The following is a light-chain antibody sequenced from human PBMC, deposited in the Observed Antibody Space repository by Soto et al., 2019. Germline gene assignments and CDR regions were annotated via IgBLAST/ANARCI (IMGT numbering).Light chain of an antibody. CDR1: SGHSSYA. J-gene: IGLJ1*01. Sequence: QPVLTQSPSASASLGASVKFTCTLSSGHSSYAIAWHQQQPEKGPRYLMKLNSDGSHNKGDGIPDPFSGSISGAERYLTISSLQSEDEADYYCQTWGTGLFGTGTKVTVL. CDR3: QTWGTGL. V-gene: IGLV4-69*01. CDR2: LNSDGSH.